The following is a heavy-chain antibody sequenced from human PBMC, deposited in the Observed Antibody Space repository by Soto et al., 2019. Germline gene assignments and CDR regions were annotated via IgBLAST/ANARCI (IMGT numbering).Heavy chain of an antibody. D-gene: IGHD3-10*01. CDR2: ISSNGGST. J-gene: IGHJ2*01. CDR3: ARGQDPYYGSGRHWYFDL. V-gene: IGHV3-64*01. Sequence: EVQLVESGGGLVQPGGSLRLSCAASGFTFSSYAMHWVRQAPGKGLEYVSAISSNGGSTYYANSVKGRFTISRDNSKNTLYLQMGSLRAEDMAVYYCARGQDPYYGSGRHWYFDLWGRGTLVTVSS. CDR1: GFTFSSYA.